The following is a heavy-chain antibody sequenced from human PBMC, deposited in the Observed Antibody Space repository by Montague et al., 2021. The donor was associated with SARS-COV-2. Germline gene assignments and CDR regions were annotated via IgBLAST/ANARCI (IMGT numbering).Heavy chain of an antibody. CDR3: ARSRANVPSRPGFDY. J-gene: IGHJ4*02. CDR1: GASVASGNFY. CDR2: TYYTGHT. V-gene: IGHV4-61*01. Sequence: SETLSLTCTVSGASVASGNFYWSWIRQPPGKGLEWIGYTYYTGHTXYNPSLKSRVTMPVDPSKNQFSLTLTSVTAADTAVYYCARSRANVPSRPGFDYWGQGALVTVSS. D-gene: IGHD6-6*01.